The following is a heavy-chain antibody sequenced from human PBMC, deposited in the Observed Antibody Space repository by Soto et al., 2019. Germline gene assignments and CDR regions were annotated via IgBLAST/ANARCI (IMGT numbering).Heavy chain of an antibody. CDR2: IWYDGSNK. J-gene: IGHJ6*02. Sequence: GGSLRLSCAASGFTFSSYGMHWVRQAPGKGLEWVAVIWYDGSNKYYADSVKGRFTISRDNSKNTLYLQMNSLRAEDTAVYYCARDAHSSSWYFGDYYYYGMDVWGQGTTVTVSS. V-gene: IGHV3-33*01. CDR1: GFTFSSYG. D-gene: IGHD6-13*01. CDR3: ARDAHSSSWYFGDYYYYGMDV.